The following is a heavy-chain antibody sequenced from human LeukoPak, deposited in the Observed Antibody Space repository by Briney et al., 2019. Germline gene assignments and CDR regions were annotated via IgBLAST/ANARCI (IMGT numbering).Heavy chain of an antibody. CDR2: IKQDGSET. D-gene: IGHD6-19*01. J-gene: IGHJ4*02. V-gene: IGHV3-7*01. CDR1: RFALSNYW. Sequence: GGSLRLSCAASRFALSNYWMSWVRQAPGKGLEWVANIKQDGSETYYVDSVKGRFTISRGNAKNSLSLQMNSLRAEDTAVYYCARQRGSGCLDYWGQGTLVTVSS. CDR3: ARQRGSGCLDY.